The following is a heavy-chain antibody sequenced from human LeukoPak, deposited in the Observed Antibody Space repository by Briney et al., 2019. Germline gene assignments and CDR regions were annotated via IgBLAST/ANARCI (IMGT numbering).Heavy chain of an antibody. CDR3: ASMAESIAAAERPNSGYYYYMDV. J-gene: IGHJ6*03. Sequence: SETLSLTCTVSGGSISSSSYYWGWIRQPPGKGLEWIGSIYYSGSTYYNPSLKSRVTISVDTSKNQFSLKLSPVTAADTAVYYCASMAESIAAAERPNSGYYYYMDVWGKGTTVTVSS. CDR1: GGSISSSSYY. D-gene: IGHD6-13*01. V-gene: IGHV4-39*07. CDR2: IYYSGST.